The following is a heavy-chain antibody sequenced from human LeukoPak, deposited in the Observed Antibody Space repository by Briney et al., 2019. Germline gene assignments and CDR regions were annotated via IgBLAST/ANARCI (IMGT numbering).Heavy chain of an antibody. Sequence: GGSLRLSCVVSGFALSDYWMSWVRQAPGKGPEWVANIKHDGTEKIYVDSVKGRFTISRDNAKNSLYLQMNSLRAEDTAVYYCASRGGDYEVDYWGQGTPVTVSS. CDR3: ASRGGDYEVDY. CDR1: GFALSDYW. D-gene: IGHD4-17*01. V-gene: IGHV3-7*01. J-gene: IGHJ4*02. CDR2: IKHDGTEK.